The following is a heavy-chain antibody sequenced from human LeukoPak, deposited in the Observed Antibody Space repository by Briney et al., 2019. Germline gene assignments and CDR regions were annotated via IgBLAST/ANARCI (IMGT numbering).Heavy chain of an antibody. J-gene: IGHJ2*01. Sequence: GGSLRLSCAASGFTFSSYEMNWGRQAPGKGLEWVSYISSSGNTIYYADSVKGRFTISRDNAKNSLYLQVNSLRAEDTAVYSCARVGGGSSYWYFDLWGRGTLVTVSS. CDR2: ISSSGNTI. CDR3: ARVGGGSSYWYFDL. CDR1: GFTFSSYE. V-gene: IGHV3-48*03. D-gene: IGHD3-16*01.